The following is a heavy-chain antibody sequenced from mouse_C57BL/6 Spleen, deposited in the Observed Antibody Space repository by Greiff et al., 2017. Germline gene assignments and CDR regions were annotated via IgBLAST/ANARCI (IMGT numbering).Heavy chain of an antibody. V-gene: IGHV5-17*01. CDR1: GFTFSDYG. Sequence: EVKVVESGGGLVKPGGSLKLSCAASGFTFSDYGMHWVRQAPEKGLEWVAYISSGSSTIYYADTVKGRFTISRDNAKNTLFLQMTSLRSEDTAMYYCARGRDYDVQFAYWGQGTLVTVSA. CDR3: ARGRDYDVQFAY. CDR2: ISSGSSTI. D-gene: IGHD2-4*01. J-gene: IGHJ3*01.